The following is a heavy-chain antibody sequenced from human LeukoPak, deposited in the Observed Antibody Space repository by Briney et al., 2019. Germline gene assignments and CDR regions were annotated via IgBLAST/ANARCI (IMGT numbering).Heavy chain of an antibody. D-gene: IGHD3-9*01. J-gene: IGHJ6*02. CDR1: GGTFSSYA. CDR3: ARGLRYFDWLLYPYYGMDV. V-gene: IGHV1-3*01. Sequence: ASVKVSCKASGGTFSSYAISWVRQAPGQRLEWMGWINAGNGNTKYSQKFQGRVTITRDTSASTAYMELSSLRSEDTAVYYCARGLRYFDWLLYPYYGMDVWGQGTTVTVSS. CDR2: INAGNGNT.